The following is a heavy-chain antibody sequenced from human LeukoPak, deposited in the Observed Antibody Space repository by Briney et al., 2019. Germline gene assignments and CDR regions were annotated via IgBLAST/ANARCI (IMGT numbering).Heavy chain of an antibody. Sequence: PGGSLRLSSTASGFSFSSYNINWVRQAPGKGLEWVSYISRGSTTIYYADSLKGRFTISRDNAKNSLNLEMNSLRAEDTAVYYCAISSSYNYFDYWGQGTLVTVSS. D-gene: IGHD2-15*01. J-gene: IGHJ4*02. CDR2: ISRGSTTI. CDR1: GFSFSSYN. V-gene: IGHV3-48*01. CDR3: AISSSYNYFDY.